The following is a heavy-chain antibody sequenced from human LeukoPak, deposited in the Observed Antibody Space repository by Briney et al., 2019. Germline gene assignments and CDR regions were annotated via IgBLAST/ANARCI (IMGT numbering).Heavy chain of an antibody. D-gene: IGHD3-22*01. Sequence: ASVKVSCKSSGYKFNAYNIHWIRQAPGQGLEWMGWIKANSGGTKYAQKFQGRVTMTRDTSISTAYMELSRLRSDDMAVYYCARDPDDSSDSHFDYWGQGTLVTVSS. V-gene: IGHV1-2*02. CDR1: GYKFNAYN. J-gene: IGHJ4*02. CDR2: IKANSGGT. CDR3: ARDPDDSSDSHFDY.